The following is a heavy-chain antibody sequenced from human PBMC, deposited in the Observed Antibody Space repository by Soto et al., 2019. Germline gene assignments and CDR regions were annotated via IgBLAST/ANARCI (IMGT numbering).Heavy chain of an antibody. CDR3: AKEYSTSFDY. D-gene: IGHD6-6*01. V-gene: IGHV3-23*01. J-gene: IGHJ4*02. Sequence: GGSLRLSCAASAISFNTYGVTWVRQAPGKGLEWVSTVTVTGGSTYYADSVKGRFTVSSDNSKNTLYLQMNSLRAEDTAVYYCAKEYSTSFDYWGQGTLVTVSS. CDR1: AISFNTYG. CDR2: VTVTGGST.